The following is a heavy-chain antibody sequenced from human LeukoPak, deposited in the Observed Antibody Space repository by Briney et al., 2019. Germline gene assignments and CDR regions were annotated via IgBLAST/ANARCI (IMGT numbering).Heavy chain of an antibody. D-gene: IGHD6-13*01. CDR2: IYNSGTIYYSGST. J-gene: IGHJ4*02. CDR1: GGSMSSNY. V-gene: IGHV4-59*01. CDR3: ARGQQLAYYFDY. Sequence: SETLSLTCTVSGGSMSSNYWSWIRQPPGKGLEWIGYIYNSGTIYYSGSTNYNPSLKSRVTISVDTSKNQFSLKLSSVTAADTAVYDCARGQQLAYYFDYWGQGTLVTVSS.